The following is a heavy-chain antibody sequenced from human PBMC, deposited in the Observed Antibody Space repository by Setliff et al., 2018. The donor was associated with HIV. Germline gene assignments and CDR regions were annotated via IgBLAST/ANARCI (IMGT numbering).Heavy chain of an antibody. V-gene: IGHV4-59*01. Sequence: SETLSLTCTVSDDFITSYYWSWIRQPPGKGLEWIGYIYYSGSPTYNPSLKSRVTMSVDTSKNQFSLRLSSVTAADTAVYYCARKHLANVFDYWGQGTLVTVSS. CDR3: ARKHLANVFDY. J-gene: IGHJ4*02. CDR2: IYYSGSP. D-gene: IGHD5-12*01. CDR1: DDFITSYY.